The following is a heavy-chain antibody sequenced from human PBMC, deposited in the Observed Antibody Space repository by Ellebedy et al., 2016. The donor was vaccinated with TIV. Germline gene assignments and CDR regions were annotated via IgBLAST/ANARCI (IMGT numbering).Heavy chain of an antibody. V-gene: IGHV1-46*01. CDR2: INPSGGST. CDR3: ARALRVGYSYGLAY. J-gene: IGHJ4*02. Sequence: AASVKVSCKASGYTLMSYGICWVRQAPGQGLEWMGIINPSGGSTSYAQKFQGRVTMTRDTSTSTVYMELSSLRSEDTAVYYCARALRVGYSYGLAYWGQGTLVTVSS. CDR1: GYTLMSYG. D-gene: IGHD5-18*01.